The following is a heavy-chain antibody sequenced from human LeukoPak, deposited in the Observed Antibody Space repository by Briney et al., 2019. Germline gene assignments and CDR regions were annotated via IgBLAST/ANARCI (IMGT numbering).Heavy chain of an antibody. D-gene: IGHD2-15*01. CDR2: ISAYNGNT. V-gene: IGHV1-18*01. Sequence: ASVKVSCKASGYTFTSYGISWVRQAPGQGLEWMGWISAYNGNTNCAQKLQGRVTMTTDTSTSTAYMELRSLRSDDTAVYYCARDPRYCSGGSCYLGRYYYYYGMDVWGQGTTVTVSS. CDR3: ARDPRYCSGGSCYLGRYYYYYGMDV. CDR1: GYTFTSYG. J-gene: IGHJ6*02.